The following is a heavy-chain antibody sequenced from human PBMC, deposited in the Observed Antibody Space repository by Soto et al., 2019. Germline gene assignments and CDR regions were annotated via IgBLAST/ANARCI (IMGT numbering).Heavy chain of an antibody. CDR2: IYYTGST. J-gene: IGHJ4*02. CDR1: GGSGVGRGCC. V-gene: IGHV4-61*08. D-gene: IGHD2-15*01. CDR3: ARVSISVVTFDY. Sequence: TVAGGSGVGRGCCRSWIRQPPGKGLEWIGYIYYTGSTNYNPSLKSRVTISVDTSNNQFSLKLSSVTAADTAVYHCARVSISVVTFDYWGQGSLVTVSS.